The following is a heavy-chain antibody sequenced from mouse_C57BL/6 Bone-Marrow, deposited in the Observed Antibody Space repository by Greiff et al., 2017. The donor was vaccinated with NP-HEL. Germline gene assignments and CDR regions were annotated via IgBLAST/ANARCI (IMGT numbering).Heavy chain of an antibody. CDR2: INPSTGGT. CDR1: GYSFTGYY. D-gene: IGHD1-1*01. Sequence: DVQLQESGPELVKPGASVKISCKASGYSFTGYYMNWVKQSPEKSLEWIGEINPSTGGTTYNQKFKGKATLTVDKSSSTAYMQLKGLSSEDSAVYYCARNYGSNYDYWGQGTTLTVSS. J-gene: IGHJ2*01. CDR3: ARNYGSNYDY. V-gene: IGHV1-42*01.